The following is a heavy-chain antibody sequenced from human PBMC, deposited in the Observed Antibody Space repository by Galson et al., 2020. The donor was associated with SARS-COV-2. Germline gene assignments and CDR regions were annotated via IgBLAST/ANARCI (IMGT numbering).Heavy chain of an antibody. CDR2: IYHSGST. CDR1: GGSISSGGYS. Sequence: SETLSLTCAVSGGSISSGGYSWSWIRQPPGKGLECIGYIYHSGSTYYNPSLKSRVTISVDRSKNQFSLKLSSVTAADTAVYYCARAGDCSGGSCYWFDPWGQGTLVTVSS. V-gene: IGHV4-30-2*01. J-gene: IGHJ5*02. D-gene: IGHD2-15*01. CDR3: ARAGDCSGGSCYWFDP.